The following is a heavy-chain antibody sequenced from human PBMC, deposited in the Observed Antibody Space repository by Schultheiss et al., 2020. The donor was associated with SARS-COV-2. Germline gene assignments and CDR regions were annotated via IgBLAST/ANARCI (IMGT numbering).Heavy chain of an antibody. CDR2: IYYSGST. J-gene: IGHJ4*02. Sequence: SETLSLTCTVSGGSISSYYWSWIRQPAGKGLEWIGYIYYSGSTNYNPSLKSRVTISVDTSKNQFSLNLRSVTAADTAVYYCARHSGPSSSSFYFDYWGRGTLVTVSS. CDR1: GGSISSYY. V-gene: IGHV4-59*08. CDR3: ARHSGPSSSSFYFDY. D-gene: IGHD6-6*01.